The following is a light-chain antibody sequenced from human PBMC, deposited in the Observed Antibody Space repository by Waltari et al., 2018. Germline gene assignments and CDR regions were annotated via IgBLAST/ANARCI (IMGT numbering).Light chain of an antibody. V-gene: IGKV3-20*01. CDR1: QSVSGSY. CDR3: QQYSSSIT. Sequence: EIVLTPSPGTLSFSPCVRPTVSCKPSQSVSGSYLAWYQQKPGQAHRLLIYGASRRATGIPDMISSSGSRTDFTITISRLDPEVCAVYYCQQYSSSITFGEGTRLEIK. J-gene: IGKJ5*01. CDR2: GAS.